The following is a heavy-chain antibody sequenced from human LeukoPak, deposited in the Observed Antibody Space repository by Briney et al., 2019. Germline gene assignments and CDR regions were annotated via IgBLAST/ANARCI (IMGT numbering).Heavy chain of an antibody. Sequence: GGSLRLSCAASGFTFSSYWMSWVRQAPGKGLEWVANIKQDGSEKYYVDSVKGRFTISRDNAKNSLYLQMNSLRAEDTAVYYCASAATGANYYFDYWGQGTLVTVSS. CDR1: GFTFSSYW. CDR3: ASAATGANYYFDY. D-gene: IGHD7-27*01. J-gene: IGHJ4*02. V-gene: IGHV3-7*01. CDR2: IKQDGSEK.